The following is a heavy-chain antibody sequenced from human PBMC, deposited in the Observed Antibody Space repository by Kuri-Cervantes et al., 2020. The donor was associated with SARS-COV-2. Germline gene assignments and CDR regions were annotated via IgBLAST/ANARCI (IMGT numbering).Heavy chain of an antibody. D-gene: IGHD2-2*01. V-gene: IGHV4-61*10. Sequence: ESLKISCTVSGGSISSGSYYWSWIRQPAGKGLEWIGYIYTSGSSNYNPSLKSRVTISVDTSKNQFSLKLSSVTAADTAVYYCARSHADSSTSGRKLYHYYYMDVWGKGTTVTVSS. J-gene: IGHJ6*03. CDR2: IYTSGSS. CDR1: GGSISSGSYY. CDR3: ARSHADSSTSGRKLYHYYYMDV.